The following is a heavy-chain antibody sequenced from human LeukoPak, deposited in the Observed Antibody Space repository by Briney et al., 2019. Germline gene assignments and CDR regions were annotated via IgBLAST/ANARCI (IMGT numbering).Heavy chain of an antibody. CDR1: GFTFSSYS. V-gene: IGHV4-30-4*08. CDR3: ARASAGFDP. CDR2: IYYSGST. Sequence: LRLSCAASGFTFSSYSMNWVRQPPGKGLEWIGYIYYSGSTYYNPSLKSRVTISVDTSKNQFSLKLSSVTAADTAVYYCARASAGFDPWGQGTLVTVSS. J-gene: IGHJ5*02. D-gene: IGHD3-10*01.